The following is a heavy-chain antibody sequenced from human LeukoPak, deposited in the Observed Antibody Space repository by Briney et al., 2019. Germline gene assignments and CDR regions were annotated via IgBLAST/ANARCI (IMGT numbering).Heavy chain of an antibody. J-gene: IGHJ4*02. V-gene: IGHV3-21*01. CDR2: ITSSSSYI. Sequence: GGSLRLSCAASGFTFSSYSMNWVRQAPGKGLEWVSSITSSSSYIYYADSVKGRFTISRDNAKNSLYLQMNSLRAEDTAVYYCAKDSTMIVVVIRGGHFDYWGQGTLVTVSS. CDR3: AKDSTMIVVVIRGGHFDY. CDR1: GFTFSSYS. D-gene: IGHD3-22*01.